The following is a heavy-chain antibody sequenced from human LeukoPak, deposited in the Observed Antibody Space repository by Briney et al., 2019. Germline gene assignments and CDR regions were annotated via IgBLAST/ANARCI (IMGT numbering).Heavy chain of an antibody. Sequence: SETLSLTCTVSGGSISSYYWSWIRQPPGKGLEWIGYIYYSGSTYYNPSLKSRVTISVDTSKNQFSLKLSSVTAADTAVYYCARLGIAAAETGYAFDIWGQGTMVTVSS. CDR2: IYYSGST. V-gene: IGHV4-30-4*01. CDR3: ARLGIAAAETGYAFDI. J-gene: IGHJ3*02. CDR1: GGSISSYY. D-gene: IGHD6-13*01.